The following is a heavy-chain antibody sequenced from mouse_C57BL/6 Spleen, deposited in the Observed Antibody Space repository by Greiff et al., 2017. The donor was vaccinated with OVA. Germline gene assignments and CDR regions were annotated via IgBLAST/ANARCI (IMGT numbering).Heavy chain of an antibody. CDR1: GYAFSSSW. V-gene: IGHV1-82*01. CDR2: IYPGDGDT. Sequence: QVQLQQSGPELVKPGASVKISCKASGYAFSSSWMNWVKQRPGKGLEWIGRIYPGDGDTNYNGKFKGKATLTADKSSSTAYMQLSSLTSEDSAVYICARRPGVTTDYYAMDYWGQGTSVTVSS. CDR3: ARRPGVTTDYYAMDY. J-gene: IGHJ4*01. D-gene: IGHD2-2*01.